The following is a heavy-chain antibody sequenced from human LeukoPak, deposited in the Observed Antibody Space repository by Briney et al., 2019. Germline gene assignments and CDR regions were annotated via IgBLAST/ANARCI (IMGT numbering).Heavy chain of an antibody. Sequence: GGSLRLSCAVSGFTFSSEAMGWVRQLPGGGLEWVSTISPAGGTTYYAESMKGRFTISRDNSKSTLYLQMNSLRVEDTAVYYCAKSSDPWPKRGDFDYWGQGTLVTVSS. CDR1: GFTFSSEA. J-gene: IGHJ4*02. CDR3: AKSSDPWPKRGDFDY. CDR2: ISPAGGTT. D-gene: IGHD6-6*01. V-gene: IGHV3-23*01.